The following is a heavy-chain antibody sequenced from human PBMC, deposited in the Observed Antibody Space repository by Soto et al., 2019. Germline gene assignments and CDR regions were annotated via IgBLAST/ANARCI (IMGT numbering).Heavy chain of an antibody. CDR1: GGSFSGYY. D-gene: IGHD3-22*01. CDR2: INHSGST. Sequence: ETLSLTCAVYGGSFSGYYWSWIRPPPGKGLEWIGEINHSGSTNYNPSLKSRVTISVDTSKNQFSLKLSSVTAADTAVYYCARAHYNYYDSSGYYLNYFDYWGQGTLVTVSS. V-gene: IGHV4-34*01. J-gene: IGHJ4*02. CDR3: ARAHYNYYDSSGYYLNYFDY.